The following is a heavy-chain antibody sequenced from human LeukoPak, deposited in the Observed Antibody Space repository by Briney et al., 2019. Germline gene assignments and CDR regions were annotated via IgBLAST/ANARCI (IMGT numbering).Heavy chain of an antibody. D-gene: IGHD1-26*01. CDR3: ARGSGRLDY. V-gene: IGHV4-34*01. Sequence: PSETLSLTCAVYGGSFSGYYWSWIRQPPGKELEWIGEINHSGSTNYNPSLKSRVTISVDTSKNQFSLKLSSVTAADTAVYYCARGSGRLDYWGQGTLVTVSS. CDR1: GGSFSGYY. J-gene: IGHJ4*02. CDR2: INHSGST.